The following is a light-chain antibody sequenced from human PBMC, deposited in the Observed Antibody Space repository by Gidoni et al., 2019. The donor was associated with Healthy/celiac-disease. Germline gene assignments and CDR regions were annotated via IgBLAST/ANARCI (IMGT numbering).Light chain of an antibody. V-gene: IGKV1-39*01. CDR3: QQSYSTPPT. CDR2: AAS. CDR1: QSISSY. Sequence: DIQMTQSPSSLSASVGDRVTITCRASQSISSYLNWYQQKPGKAPKLLIYAASSLQSGVPSRFSGSGSGTDFTLTISSLQPEDFATYYCQQSYSTPPTFGPXTKVDIK. J-gene: IGKJ3*01.